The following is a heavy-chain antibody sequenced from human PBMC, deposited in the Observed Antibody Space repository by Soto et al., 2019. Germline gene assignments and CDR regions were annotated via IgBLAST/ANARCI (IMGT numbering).Heavy chain of an antibody. V-gene: IGHV3-53*01. Sequence: PGGSLRLSCAASGSTVSSNYMSWVRQAPGKGLEWVSVIYSGGTTYYADSVKGRFTISRDNSKNTLYLQMNSLRAEDTAVYYCARVATVYYYYYGMDVWGQGTTVTVSS. D-gene: IGHD4-17*01. CDR2: IYSGGTT. CDR3: ARVATVYYYYYGMDV. J-gene: IGHJ6*02. CDR1: GSTVSSNY.